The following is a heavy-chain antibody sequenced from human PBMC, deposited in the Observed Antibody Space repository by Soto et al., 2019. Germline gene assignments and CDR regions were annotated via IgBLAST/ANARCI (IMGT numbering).Heavy chain of an antibody. CDR3: ARTYGSSMWPDDLGPFDP. V-gene: IGHV1-69*01. D-gene: IGHD6-6*01. Sequence: QVQLVQSGAEVTKPGSSVKVSCKASGGTFSSYAISWVRQAPGQGLEWMGGIIPIFGTANYAQKFQGRVTTTADESTSTAYMELSSLRSEDTAVYYCARTYGSSMWPDDLGPFDPWGQGALVTVSS. CDR1: GGTFSSYA. CDR2: IIPIFGTA. J-gene: IGHJ5*02.